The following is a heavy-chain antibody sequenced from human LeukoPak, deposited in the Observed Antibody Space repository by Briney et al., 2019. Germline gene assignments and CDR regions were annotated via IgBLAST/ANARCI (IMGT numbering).Heavy chain of an antibody. D-gene: IGHD3-9*01. CDR3: ARGVDDILTGYNDY. CDR1: GFTFSSYW. Sequence: PGGSLRLSCAASGFTFSSYWMHWVRQAPGKGLVWVSRINSDGSSTSYADSVKGRFTISRDNAKNTLYLQMNSLRAEDTAVYYCARGVDDILTGYNDYWGQGTLVTVSS. J-gene: IGHJ4*02. CDR2: INSDGSST. V-gene: IGHV3-74*01.